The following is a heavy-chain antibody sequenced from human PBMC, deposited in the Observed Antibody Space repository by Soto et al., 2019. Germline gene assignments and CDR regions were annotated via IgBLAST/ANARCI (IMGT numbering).Heavy chain of an antibody. J-gene: IGHJ4*02. CDR3: RKTQDESSVYYWDY. CDR1: GDSFWSSA. V-gene: IGHV3-23*01. CDR2: ISGSAGST. Sequence: CSLWICCATSGDSFWSSAISWARQAQGKGLEWVSTISGSAGSTYYADSQKGRCTISIDNSKNTLYLQMNILRAEDTDVYYWRKTQDESSVYYWDYWGQGTLATVYS. D-gene: IGHD3-22*01.